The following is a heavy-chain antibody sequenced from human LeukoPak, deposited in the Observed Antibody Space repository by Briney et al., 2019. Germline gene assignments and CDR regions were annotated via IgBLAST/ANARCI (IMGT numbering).Heavy chain of an antibody. V-gene: IGHV3-11*01. D-gene: IGHD5-18*01. CDR3: ARAAAADTAMIYFDY. CDR2: ISSSGDII. J-gene: IGHJ4*02. CDR1: GFTFSDYY. Sequence: GGSLRLSCAASGFTFSDYYMSWIRQAPGKGLEWVSYISSSGDIIYSADSVKGRFTISRDNAKNSLYLQINSLRAEDTAVYYCARAAAADTAMIYFDYWGQGTLVTVSS.